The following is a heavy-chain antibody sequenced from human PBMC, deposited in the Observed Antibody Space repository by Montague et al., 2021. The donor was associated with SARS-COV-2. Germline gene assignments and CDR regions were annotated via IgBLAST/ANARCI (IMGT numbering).Heavy chain of an antibody. CDR2: ITSSGSV. CDR1: GGSFSRYS. Sequence: SETLSLTCAVYGGSFSRYSYNWVRQAPGKGLEWIGEITSSGSVNYQPSLNNRVTISVDPSKSQVSLRLTSVTVADTAIYFCARQKLRPHKPIKKEFYYYGLDIWGQGTTVTVS. V-gene: IGHV4-34*01. J-gene: IGHJ6*02. CDR3: ARQKLRPHKPIKKEFYYYGLDI.